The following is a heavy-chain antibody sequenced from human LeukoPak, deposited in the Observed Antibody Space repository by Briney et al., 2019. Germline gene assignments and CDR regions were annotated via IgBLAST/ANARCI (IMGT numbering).Heavy chain of an antibody. CDR2: IYPGDSDT. V-gene: IGHV5-51*01. CDR1: GYSFTSYW. J-gene: IGHJ3*02. CDR3: ARRYYYDSSGYPYDAFDI. Sequence: GESLKISCKGSGYSFTSYWIGWVRQMPGKGLEWVGIIYPGDSDTRYSPSFQGQVTISADKSISTAYLQWSSLKASDTAMYYCARRYYYDSSGYPYDAFDIWGQGTMVTVSS. D-gene: IGHD3-22*01.